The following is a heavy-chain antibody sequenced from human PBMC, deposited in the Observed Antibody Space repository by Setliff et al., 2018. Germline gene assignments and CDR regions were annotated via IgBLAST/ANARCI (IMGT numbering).Heavy chain of an antibody. CDR1: GYTFISYD. J-gene: IGHJ4*02. CDR2: ISIDDDKT. D-gene: IGHD6-13*01. V-gene: IGHV1-18*01. CDR3: ARADYSSSLHYFDC. Sequence: ASVKVSCKASGYTFISYDISWVRQAPGQGLEWMGWISIDDDKTKYAQKFQGRVTVTTDTFTNTGYMELRSLRSDDTAFYYCARADYSSSLHYFDCWGQGTLVTVSS.